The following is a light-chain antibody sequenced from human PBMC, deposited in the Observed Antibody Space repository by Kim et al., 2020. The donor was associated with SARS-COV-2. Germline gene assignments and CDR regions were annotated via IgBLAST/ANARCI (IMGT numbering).Light chain of an antibody. CDR2: AAS. J-gene: IGKJ4*01. Sequence: DIQMTQSPSSLSASVGDRVTITCRASQSISSYLNWYQQKPGKAPKLLIYAASSLQSGVPSRFSGSGSGTDFTLTISSLQPEDFATYYCQQSYGTAITFGGGTKVDIK. CDR3: QQSYGTAIT. V-gene: IGKV1-39*01. CDR1: QSISSY.